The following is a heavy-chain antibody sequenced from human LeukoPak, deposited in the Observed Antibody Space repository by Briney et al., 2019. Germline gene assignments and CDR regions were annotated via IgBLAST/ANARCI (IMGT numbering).Heavy chain of an antibody. J-gene: IGHJ4*02. CDR3: ARDLGGGSFDF. CDR1: GGSISNGVYY. V-gene: IGHV4-31*03. CDR2: IYYSGST. D-gene: IGHD2-15*01. Sequence: SQTLSLTCTVSGGSISNGVYYWSWLPQHPGKGLEWIGYIYYSGSTYYSPSLKSRLTMTVDTSKNQFSLELSSVTAADTAVYYCARDLGGGSFDFWGQGTLVSVSS.